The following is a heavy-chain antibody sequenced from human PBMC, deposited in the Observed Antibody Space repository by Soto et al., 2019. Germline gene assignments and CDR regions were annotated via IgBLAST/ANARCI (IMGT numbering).Heavy chain of an antibody. Sequence: GGSLRLSCAASGFTFSSYAMSWVRQAPGKGLEWVSAISGSGGSTYYADSVKGRFTISRDNSKNTLYLQMNSLRAEDTAVYYCAKAPYYGSGSYQTYYFDYWGQGTLVTVSS. V-gene: IGHV3-23*01. CDR2: ISGSGGST. CDR1: GFTFSSYA. D-gene: IGHD3-10*01. CDR3: AKAPYYGSGSYQTYYFDY. J-gene: IGHJ4*02.